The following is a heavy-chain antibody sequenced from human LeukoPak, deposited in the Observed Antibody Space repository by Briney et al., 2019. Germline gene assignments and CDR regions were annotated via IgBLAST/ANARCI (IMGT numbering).Heavy chain of an antibody. Sequence: KASETLSLTCTVSGGSISSSSYYWGWIRQPPGKGLEGIGSIYYSGSIYYHPSLKSRLTISVDTSKNQFSLKLSSVTAADTAVYYCARHQYYSSSYYTRYFDYWGQGTLVTVSS. D-gene: IGHD3-22*01. CDR1: GGSISSSSYY. V-gene: IGHV4-39*01. CDR3: ARHQYYSSSYYTRYFDY. CDR2: IYYSGSI. J-gene: IGHJ4*02.